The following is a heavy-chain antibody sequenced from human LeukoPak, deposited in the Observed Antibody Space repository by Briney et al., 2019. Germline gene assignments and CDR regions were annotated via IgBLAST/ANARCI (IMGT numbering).Heavy chain of an antibody. V-gene: IGHV3-30*02. CDR3: AKDREPIVVVLTTAIDY. Sequence: PGGSLRLSCAASGFTFSNYGMHWVRQAPGKGLEWVAFIRYDGSNKKYADSAKGRFTISRDNSKNTLYLQMNGLRDEDTAVYYCAKDREPIVVVLTTAIDYWGQGTLVTVSS. CDR2: IRYDGSNK. D-gene: IGHD3-22*01. J-gene: IGHJ4*02. CDR1: GFTFSNYG.